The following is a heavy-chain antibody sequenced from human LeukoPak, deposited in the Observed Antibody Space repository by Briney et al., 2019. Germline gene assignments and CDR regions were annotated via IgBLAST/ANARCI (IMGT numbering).Heavy chain of an antibody. V-gene: IGHV4-34*01. Sequence: SETLSLACAVYGVSFSGYYWSWIRQPPGKGREWIGEINHSGSTNYNPSLKSRVTISVDTSKNQFSLKLSSGTAADTAVYYCARGGPEHDYWGQGTLVTVSS. CDR3: ARGGPEHDY. CDR2: INHSGST. CDR1: GVSFSGYY. J-gene: IGHJ4*02.